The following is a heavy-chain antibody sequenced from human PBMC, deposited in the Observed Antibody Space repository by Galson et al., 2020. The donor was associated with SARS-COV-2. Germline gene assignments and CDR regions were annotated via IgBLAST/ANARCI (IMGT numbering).Heavy chain of an antibody. V-gene: IGHV4-34*01. CDR1: GGSFSAYS. D-gene: IGHD3-22*01. CDR2: IYHSGRT. J-gene: IGHJ6*02. CDR3: ARAPTSSGFLYYYYYGMDV. Sequence: SETLSLTCTVYGGSFSAYSWSWIRQPPGKGLEWIGDIYHSGRTNYNPSLKSRVTISVDTSKNQFSLNLGSVTAADAAVYYCARAPTSSGFLYYYYYGMDVWGQGTTVTVSS.